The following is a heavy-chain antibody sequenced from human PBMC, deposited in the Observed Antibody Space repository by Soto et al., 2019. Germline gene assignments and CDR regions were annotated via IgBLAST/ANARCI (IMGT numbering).Heavy chain of an antibody. V-gene: IGHV3-49*04. J-gene: IGHJ4*02. CDR3: TRPPYYYDSSGYYSSGY. Sequence: GGSLRLSCTASGFTFGDYAMSWVRQAPGKGLEWVGFIRSKAYGGTTEYAASVKGRFTISRDDSKSIAYLQMNSLKTEDTAVYYCTRPPYYYDSSGYYSSGYWGQGTLVTVSS. CDR1: GFTFGDYA. D-gene: IGHD3-22*01. CDR2: IRSKAYGGTT.